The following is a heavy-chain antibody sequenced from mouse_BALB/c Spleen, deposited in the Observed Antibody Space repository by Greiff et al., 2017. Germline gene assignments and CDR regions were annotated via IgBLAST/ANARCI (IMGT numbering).Heavy chain of an antibody. J-gene: IGHJ4*01. D-gene: IGHD2-14*01. V-gene: IGHV5-15*02. CDR2: ISNLAYSI. CDR1: GFTFSDYG. Sequence: EVKLMESGGGLVQPGGSRKLSCAASGFTFSDYGMAWVRQAPGKGPEWVAFISNLAYSIYYADTVTGRFTISRENAKNTLYLEMSSLRSEDTAMYYCARAYYRYDDAMDYWGQGTSVTVSS. CDR3: ARAYYRYDDAMDY.